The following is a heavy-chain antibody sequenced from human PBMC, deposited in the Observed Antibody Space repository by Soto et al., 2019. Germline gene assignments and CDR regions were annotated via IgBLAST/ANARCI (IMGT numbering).Heavy chain of an antibody. V-gene: IGHV3-15*01. D-gene: IGHD3-22*01. CDR1: GFTFSNAW. CDR2: IKSKTDGGTT. Sequence: GGSLRLACAASGFTFSNAWMSWVRQAPGKGLEWDGRIKSKTDGGTTDYAAPVKGRFTISRDDSKNTLYLQMNSLKTEDTAVYYCTTATYYYDSSGYYYYFDYWGQGTLVTVSS. J-gene: IGHJ4*02. CDR3: TTATYYYDSSGYYYYFDY.